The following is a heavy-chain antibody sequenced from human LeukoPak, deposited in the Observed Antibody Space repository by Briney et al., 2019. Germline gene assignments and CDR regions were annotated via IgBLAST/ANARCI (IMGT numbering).Heavy chain of an antibody. V-gene: IGHV3-74*01. CDR2: INADGTT. CDR3: ARDASLPDY. Sequence: PGGSLRLSCAASGFTFSNYWMHWVRQAPGKGLVWVSRINADGTTYYADPVRGRFTVSGDNAKNTLFLQMNSLRAEDTAVYYCARDASLPDYWGQGTLVTVSS. CDR1: GFTFSNYW. J-gene: IGHJ4*02.